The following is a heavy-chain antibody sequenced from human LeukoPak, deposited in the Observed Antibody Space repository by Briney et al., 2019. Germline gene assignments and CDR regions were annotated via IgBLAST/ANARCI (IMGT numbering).Heavy chain of an antibody. Sequence: QSGGSLRLSCAASGFTFSSYAMSWVRQAPGKGLEWVSAISGSGGSTYYADSVKGRFTISRDNSKNTLYLQMNSLRAEDTAVYYCAKDGWFGERNLFDYWGQGTLVTVSS. V-gene: IGHV3-23*01. D-gene: IGHD3-10*01. CDR2: ISGSGGST. CDR1: GFTFSSYA. J-gene: IGHJ4*02. CDR3: AKDGWFGERNLFDY.